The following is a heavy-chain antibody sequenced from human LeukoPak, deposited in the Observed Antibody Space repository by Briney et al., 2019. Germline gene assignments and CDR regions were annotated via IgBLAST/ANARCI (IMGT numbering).Heavy chain of an antibody. V-gene: IGHV3-23*01. Sequence: PGGSLRLSCAASGFTFSSYAMSWVRQAPGKGLEWVSAISGSGGSTYYADSVKGRFTISRDNSKNTLYLRMNSLRAEDTAVYYCAKDAVLLWFGELFTYFDYWGQGTLVTVSS. CDR3: AKDAVLLWFGELFTYFDY. CDR1: GFTFSSYA. J-gene: IGHJ4*02. D-gene: IGHD3-10*01. CDR2: ISGSGGST.